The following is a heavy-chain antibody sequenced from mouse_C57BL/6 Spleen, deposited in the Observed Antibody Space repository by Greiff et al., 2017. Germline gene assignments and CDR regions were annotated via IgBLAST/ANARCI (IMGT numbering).Heavy chain of an antibody. CDR3: ARPFETYYGSSLSYWYFDV. CDR2: INPSNGGT. Sequence: QVQLQQPGTELVKPGASVKLSCKASGYTFTSYWMHWVKQSPGQGLEWIGNINPSNGGTNYNEKFKSKATLTVDKSSSTAYMQLSSLTSEDSAVYYCARPFETYYGSSLSYWYFDVWGTGTTVTVSS. D-gene: IGHD1-1*01. V-gene: IGHV1-53*01. J-gene: IGHJ1*03. CDR1: GYTFTSYW.